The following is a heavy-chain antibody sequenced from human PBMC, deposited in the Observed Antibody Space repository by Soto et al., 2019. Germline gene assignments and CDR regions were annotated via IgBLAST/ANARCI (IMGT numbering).Heavy chain of an antibody. CDR1: GFTFSSFY. J-gene: IGHJ4*02. CDR2: INGEGSST. Sequence: EVTLVESGGGLVQPGGSLRLSCAASGFTFSSFYMHWVRQTPGKGLEWVSRINGEGSSTSYADSVKGRLTISRDNAKNTLYLQMNSLRVEDTAVYYCGTFGGPYDYWGQGTAVTVSS. V-gene: IGHV3-74*01. CDR3: GTFGGPYDY. D-gene: IGHD3-10*01.